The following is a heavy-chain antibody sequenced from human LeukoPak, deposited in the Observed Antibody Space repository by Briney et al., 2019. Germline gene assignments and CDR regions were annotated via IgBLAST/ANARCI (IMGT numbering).Heavy chain of an antibody. Sequence: GESLNISCKTSGYSFTLYWIGWVRPMPGKGLEWMGMIYPGDSDTRYSPSFQGQVTISADKSISTAYLQWSSLKASDTAMYYCARHRGLLLWFGESLITDNWFDPWGQGTLVTVSS. D-gene: IGHD3-10*01. CDR3: ARHRGLLLWFGESLITDNWFDP. CDR2: IYPGDSDT. V-gene: IGHV5-51*01. J-gene: IGHJ5*02. CDR1: GYSFTLYW.